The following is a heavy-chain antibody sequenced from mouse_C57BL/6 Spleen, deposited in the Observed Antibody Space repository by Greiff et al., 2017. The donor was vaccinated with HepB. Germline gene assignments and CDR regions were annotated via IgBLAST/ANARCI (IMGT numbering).Heavy chain of an antibody. J-gene: IGHJ2*01. CDR1: GYTFTSYW. V-gene: IGHV1-52*01. D-gene: IGHD1-1*01. CDR2: IDPSDSET. Sequence: VQLQQPGAELVRPGSSVKLSCKASGYTFTSYWMHWVKQRPIQGLEWIGNIDPSDSETHYNQKFKDKATLTVDKSSSTAYMQLSSLTSEDSAVYYCARGLRQYYFDYWGQGTTLTVSS. CDR3: ARGLRQYYFDY.